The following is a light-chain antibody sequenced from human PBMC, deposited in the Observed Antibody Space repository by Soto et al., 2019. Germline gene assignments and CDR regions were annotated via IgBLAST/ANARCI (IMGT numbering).Light chain of an antibody. J-gene: IGKJ5*01. V-gene: IGKV3-15*01. CDR3: QQYNKSPIT. CDR2: GAS. Sequence: EIVLTQSPATLSVSPGERATLSCRASQSVSSKLAWYQQKPRQAPRLLIYGASTRATGVPARLSGSGSGTEFPLTISSLQSEDFAVFYCQQYNKSPITFGQGTRLEIK. CDR1: QSVSSK.